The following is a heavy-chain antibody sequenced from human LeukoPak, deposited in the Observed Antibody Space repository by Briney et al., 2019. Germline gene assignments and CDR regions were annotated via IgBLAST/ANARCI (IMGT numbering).Heavy chain of an antibody. V-gene: IGHV4-34*01. D-gene: IGHD6-13*01. CDR2: INHSGST. CDR1: GGSFSGYY. J-gene: IGHJ4*02. Sequence: PSETLSLTCAVYGGSFSGYYWSWIRQPPGKGLEWIGEINHSGSTNYNPSLKSRVTISVDTSKNQFSLKLSSVTAADTAVYYCAREEGSSWPKFDYWGQGTLVTVSS. CDR3: AREEGSSWPKFDY.